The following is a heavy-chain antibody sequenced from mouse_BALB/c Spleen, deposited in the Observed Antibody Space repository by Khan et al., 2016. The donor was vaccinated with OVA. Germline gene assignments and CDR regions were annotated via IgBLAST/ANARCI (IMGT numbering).Heavy chain of an antibody. CDR2: IRNSGNT. J-gene: IGHJ1*01. D-gene: IGHD2-1*01. Sequence: EVQLQESGPGLVKPSQSLALTCTVSGSSIPSDYAWNWIRQFPGSKLEWMGYIRNSGNTSYNPSLKSRITITRDTSKNQFFLQLNSVTTEYTATYYCAWDGNCYFDVWGAGTTVTVSS. V-gene: IGHV3-2*02. CDR1: GSSIPSDYA. CDR3: AWDGNCYFDV.